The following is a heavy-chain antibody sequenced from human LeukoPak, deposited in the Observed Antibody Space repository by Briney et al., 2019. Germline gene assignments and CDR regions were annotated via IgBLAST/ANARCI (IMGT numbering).Heavy chain of an antibody. J-gene: IGHJ3*01. V-gene: IGHV3-74*01. D-gene: IGHD2-15*01. CDR3: SRGGYSHAFDV. Sequence: GGSLRLSCAASGFTFSGFYMHWIRQAPGKGLVWVSHINWDGSSITYADSVEGRFTISRDNAKNTLYLQMDSLRAEDTAVYYCSRGGYSHAFDVWGQGTMVTVSS. CDR1: GFTFSGFY. CDR2: INWDGSSI.